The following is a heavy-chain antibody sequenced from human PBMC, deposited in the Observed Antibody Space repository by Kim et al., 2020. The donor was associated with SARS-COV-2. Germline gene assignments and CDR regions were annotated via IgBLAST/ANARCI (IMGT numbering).Heavy chain of an antibody. D-gene: IGHD3-16*02. CDR1: GFTFSSYS. J-gene: IGHJ3*02. CDR2: ISSSSSYI. CDR3: ARDLDDYVWGSYRYTSPFDI. Sequence: GGSLRLSCAASGFTFSSYSMNWVRQAPGKGLEWVSSISSSSSYIYYADSVKGRFTISRDNAKNSLYLQMNSLRAEDTAVYYCARDLDDYVWGSYRYTSPFDIWGQETMVTVSS. V-gene: IGHV3-21*01.